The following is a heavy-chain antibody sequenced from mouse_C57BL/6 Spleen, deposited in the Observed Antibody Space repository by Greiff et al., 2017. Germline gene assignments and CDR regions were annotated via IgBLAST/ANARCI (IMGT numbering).Heavy chain of an antibody. D-gene: IGHD1-1*01. CDR3: SIRSTLVAFDY. J-gene: IGHJ2*01. V-gene: IGHV1-53*01. CDR1: GYTFTSYW. Sequence: QVQLQQPGTELVKPGASVKLSCKASGYTFTSYWMHWVKQRPGQGLEWIGNISPSNGGTNYNEKFKSKATLTVDKSSSTAYMQLRSLTSADAAVYYCSIRSTLVAFDYWGQGTTLTVSS. CDR2: ISPSNGGT.